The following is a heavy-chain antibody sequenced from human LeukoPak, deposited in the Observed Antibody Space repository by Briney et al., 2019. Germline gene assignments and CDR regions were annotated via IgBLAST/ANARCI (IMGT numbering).Heavy chain of an antibody. CDR2: MNPINGNT. V-gene: IGHV1-8*01. D-gene: IGHD3-10*01. Sequence: ASVKVSCKATGFTFTNYDINWVRQATGQGLEWMGWMNPINGNTGYAQKFQGRVTMTRDTSISTAYMELRSLTSEDTAVYYCVRDGEGVAISVNYWFAPRGQGTLVTVSS. CDR3: VRDGEGVAISVNYWFAP. J-gene: IGHJ5*02. CDR1: GFTFTNYD.